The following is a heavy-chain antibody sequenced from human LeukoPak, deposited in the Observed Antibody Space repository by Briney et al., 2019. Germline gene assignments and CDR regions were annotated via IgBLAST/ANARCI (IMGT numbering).Heavy chain of an antibody. J-gene: IGHJ4*02. D-gene: IGHD2-21*02. CDR1: GYTFTGYY. CDR3: ARGTRGVVTARAYFDY. Sequence: ASVKVSCMASGYTFTGYYMHSVRQAPGQGLEWMGRINPNSGGTNYAQKCQGRVTMTRDTSISTAYMELSRLRSDDTAVYYCARGTRGVVTARAYFDYWGQGTLVTVSS. V-gene: IGHV1-2*06. CDR2: INPNSGGT.